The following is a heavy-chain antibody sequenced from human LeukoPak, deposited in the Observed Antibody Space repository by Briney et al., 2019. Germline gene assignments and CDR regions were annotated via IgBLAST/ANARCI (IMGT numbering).Heavy chain of an antibody. D-gene: IGHD4/OR15-4a*01. V-gene: IGHV3-7*01. CDR3: ARASMGGRDYHLDS. J-gene: IGHJ4*02. CDR2: IKTDGSHT. Sequence: PGRSLRLSCAASGFTFSSYWMTWVRQAPGKGLEWVANIKTDGSHTYYVDFVKGRFAISRDNAKNLLFLQLGSLRADDTGVYYCARASMGGRDYHLDSWGQGTLVTVSS. CDR1: GFTFSSYW.